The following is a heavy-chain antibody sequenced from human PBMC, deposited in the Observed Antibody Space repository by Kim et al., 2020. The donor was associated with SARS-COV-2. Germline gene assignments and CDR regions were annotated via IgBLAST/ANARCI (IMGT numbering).Heavy chain of an antibody. V-gene: IGHV4-34*01. J-gene: IGHJ6*02. CDR2: INHSGST. D-gene: IGHD3-10*01. Sequence: SETLSLTCAVYGGSFSGYYWSWIRQPPGKGLEWIGEINHSGSTNYNPSLKSRVTISVDTSKNQFSLKLSSVTAADTAVYYCEREGGYYHGAGSYYRNYYYYAMDVWGQGTTVTVSS. CDR3: EREGGYYHGAGSYYRNYYYYAMDV. CDR1: GGSFSGYY.